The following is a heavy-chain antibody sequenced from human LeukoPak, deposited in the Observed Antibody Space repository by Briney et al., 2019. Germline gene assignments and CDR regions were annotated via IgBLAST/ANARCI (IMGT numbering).Heavy chain of an antibody. CDR2: INPNSGAT. CDR1: GYTFTGYY. Sequence: ASVKVSCKASGYTFTGYYMHWVRQAPGQGLEWMGWINPNSGATNYAQKFQGRVTMTRDTSLYTAYLEFSRLRSDDTAVFYCARGGRRESLLTYDFDYWGQGTLVAVSS. V-gene: IGHV1-2*02. J-gene: IGHJ4*02. CDR3: ARGGRRESLLTYDFDY. D-gene: IGHD3-10*01.